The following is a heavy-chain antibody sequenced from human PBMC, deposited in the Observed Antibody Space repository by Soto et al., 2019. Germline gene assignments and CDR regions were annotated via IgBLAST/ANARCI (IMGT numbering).Heavy chain of an antibody. Sequence: QLPLEQSGPELKKPGSSVKVSCKASGRSFSSDGVSWVRQAPGQGLEWMGGIIPVFGNTKYVQRFQGRLTITADKSTSTVYMEMSSLTSEDTAVYFCARGQYYSSGSAATSYFYFGIDVWGQGTTVIVSS. CDR3: ARGQYYSSGSAATSYFYFGIDV. V-gene: IGHV1-69*06. D-gene: IGHD3-10*01. CDR1: GRSFSSDG. CDR2: IIPVFGNT. J-gene: IGHJ6*02.